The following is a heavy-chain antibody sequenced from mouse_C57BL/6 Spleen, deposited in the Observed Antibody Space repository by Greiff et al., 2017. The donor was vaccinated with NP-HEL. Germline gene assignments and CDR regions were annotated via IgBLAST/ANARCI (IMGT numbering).Heavy chain of an antibody. Sequence: EVQLVESGGGLVKPGGSLKLSCAASGFTFSSYAMSWVRQTPEKRLEWVATISDGGSYTYYPDHVKGRFTISRDNDKNNLYLQMSHLKSEDTAMYYCARSNWDDWYFDVWGTGTTVTVSS. CDR2: ISDGGSYT. CDR3: ARSNWDDWYFDV. CDR1: GFTFSSYA. J-gene: IGHJ1*03. V-gene: IGHV5-4*01. D-gene: IGHD4-1*01.